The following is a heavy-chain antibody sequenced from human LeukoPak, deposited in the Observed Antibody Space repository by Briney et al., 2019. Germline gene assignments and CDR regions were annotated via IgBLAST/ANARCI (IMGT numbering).Heavy chain of an antibody. Sequence: SETLSLTCSVSGDSITGYYWGWIRQPPGKGLEWIGNIYYTGNTYYNSSLKSRVTISLDTSKNQFSLKVISMTAADTAAYYCARGPYKYDGSAAFDIWGQGTKVTVSS. CDR1: GDSITGYY. CDR3: ARGPYKYDGSAAFDI. V-gene: IGHV4-39*07. J-gene: IGHJ3*02. CDR2: IYYTGNT. D-gene: IGHD3-22*01.